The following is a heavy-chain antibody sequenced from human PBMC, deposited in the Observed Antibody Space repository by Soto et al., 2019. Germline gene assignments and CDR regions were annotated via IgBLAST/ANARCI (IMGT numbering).Heavy chain of an antibody. CDR1: GGSISSGGTGSY. CDR3: ASGHDAYKVRY. CDR2: IYYTGNT. D-gene: IGHD1-1*01. V-gene: IGHV4-31*03. J-gene: IGHJ4*02. Sequence: QVQLQESGPGLVKPSQTLSLTCTVSGGSISSGGTGSYWTWIRQLPGKGLEWIGYIYYTGNTYYTASXKXGPTISIDTSENQFSLKLTSVTAADTAVYFCASGHDAYKVRYWGQGTLVTVSS.